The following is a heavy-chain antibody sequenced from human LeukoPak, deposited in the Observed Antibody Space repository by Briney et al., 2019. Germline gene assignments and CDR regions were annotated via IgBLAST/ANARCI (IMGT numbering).Heavy chain of an antibody. CDR2: ISAYNGNT. V-gene: IGHV1-18*01. D-gene: IGHD2/OR15-2a*01. Sequence: GTSVKVSCKASGYTFTSYGISWVRQAPGQGLEWMGWISAYNGNTNHAQKLQGRVTMTTDTSTSTAYMELRSLRSDDTAVYYCARDPPTYYGYYYYYGMDVWGQGTTVTVSS. CDR1: GYTFTSYG. CDR3: ARDPPTYYGYYYYYGMDV. J-gene: IGHJ6*02.